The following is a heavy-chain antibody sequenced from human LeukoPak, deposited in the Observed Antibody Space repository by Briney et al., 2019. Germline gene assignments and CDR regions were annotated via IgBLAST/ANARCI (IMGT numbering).Heavy chain of an antibody. Sequence: SQTLSLTCAISGDSVSSNSAAWNWIRQSPSRGLEWLGRTYYRSKWYNDYAVSEKSRITINPDTSKNQFSLQLNSVTPEDTAVYYCAKEWGSGWYPYYYYYYGMDVWGQGTTVTVSS. V-gene: IGHV6-1*01. CDR3: AKEWGSGWYPYYYYYYGMDV. D-gene: IGHD6-19*01. CDR2: TYYRSKWYN. CDR1: GDSVSSNSAA. J-gene: IGHJ6*02.